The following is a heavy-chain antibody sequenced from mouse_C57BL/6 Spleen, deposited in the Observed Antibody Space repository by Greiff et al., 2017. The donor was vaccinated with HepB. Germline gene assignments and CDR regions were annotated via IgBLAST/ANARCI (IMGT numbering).Heavy chain of an antibody. Sequence: EVMLVESEGGLVQPGSSMKLSCTASGFTFSDYYMAWVRQVPEKGLEWVANINYDGSSTYYLDSLKSRFIISRDNAKNILYLQMSSLKSEDTATYYCAREFIPGYFDVWGTGTTVTVSS. D-gene: IGHD1-1*01. CDR3: AREFIPGYFDV. J-gene: IGHJ1*03. V-gene: IGHV5-16*01. CDR1: GFTFSDYY. CDR2: INYDGSST.